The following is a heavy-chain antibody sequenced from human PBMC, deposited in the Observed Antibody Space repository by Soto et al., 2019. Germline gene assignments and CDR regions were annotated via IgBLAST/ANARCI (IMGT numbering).Heavy chain of an antibody. Sequence: PSLTCTVTGGTISGYYWTWIRQSAGGGLEWIGRIYSSGSTNYNPSLKSRVTISLDTSMNHFSLRLSSVTAADTAVYYCARGQRFSDWFDPWGQGTLVTVSS. D-gene: IGHD3-3*01. J-gene: IGHJ5*02. V-gene: IGHV4-4*07. CDR1: GGTISGYY. CDR3: ARGQRFSDWFDP. CDR2: IYSSGST.